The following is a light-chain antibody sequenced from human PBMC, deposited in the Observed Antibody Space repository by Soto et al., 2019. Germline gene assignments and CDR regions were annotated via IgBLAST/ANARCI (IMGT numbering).Light chain of an antibody. Sequence: EIVLTQSPGTLSLSLGARVTLSCRASQSVGSNYVAWYQQKPDQAPRLLIYGASNRATGIPDRFSASGSGTDFTLTISRLKPEDFAVYYCQQHGSSPLTFGPGTKVDI. CDR3: QQHGSSPLT. V-gene: IGKV3-20*01. CDR2: GAS. CDR1: QSVGSNY. J-gene: IGKJ3*01.